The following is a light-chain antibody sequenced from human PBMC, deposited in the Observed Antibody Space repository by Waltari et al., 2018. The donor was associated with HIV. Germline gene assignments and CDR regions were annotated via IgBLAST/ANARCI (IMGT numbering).Light chain of an antibody. CDR3: QSTDKTGFLAV. Sequence: SSDLTHPPPVSVSPGQTARITCSGDALPQHSASWYQQKPGQVTVLIRSKDSYRPWGIPERVSGSSSGTTATLTINGVLAGDEADYYCQSTDKTGFLAVFGGGTKLTV. V-gene: IGLV3-25*03. CDR2: KDS. J-gene: IGLJ2*01. CDR1: ALPQHS.